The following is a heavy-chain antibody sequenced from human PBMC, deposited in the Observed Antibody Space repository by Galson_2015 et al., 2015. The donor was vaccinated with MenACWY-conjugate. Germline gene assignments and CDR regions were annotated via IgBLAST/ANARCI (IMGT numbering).Heavy chain of an antibody. D-gene: IGHD1-26*01. CDR2: INSDGRST. Sequence: SLRLSCAASGFTLSSYWMHWVRQAPGKGLVWVSRINSDGRSTSYADSVKGRFTISRDNAKNTLYLQMNSLRAEDTAVYYCARLGGNYRTTSHFDYWGQVTLVTVSS. CDR1: GFTLSSYW. V-gene: IGHV3-74*01. CDR3: ARLGGNYRTTSHFDY. J-gene: IGHJ4*02.